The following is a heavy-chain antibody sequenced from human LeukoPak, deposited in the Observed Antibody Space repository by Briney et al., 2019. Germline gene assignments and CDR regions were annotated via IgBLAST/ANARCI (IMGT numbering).Heavy chain of an antibody. J-gene: IGHJ4*02. CDR2: IYTSGST. CDR3: ARGKMELTILDS. CDR1: GGSISSGSYY. Sequence: PSETLSLTCTVSGGSISSGSYYWNWIWQPAGKGLEWIGRIYTSGSTNYNPSLKSRVTISVDTSKNQFSLKLSSVTAADTAVYYCARGKMELTILDSWGQGTLVTVSS. V-gene: IGHV4-61*02. D-gene: IGHD1-7*01.